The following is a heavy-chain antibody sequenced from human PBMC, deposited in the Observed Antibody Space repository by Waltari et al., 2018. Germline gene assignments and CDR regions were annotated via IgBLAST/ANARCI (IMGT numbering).Heavy chain of an antibody. CDR1: GYTFTGYY. CDR3: ARGQPSSGWYEDDAFDI. D-gene: IGHD6-19*01. J-gene: IGHJ3*02. CDR2: INPNSGGT. Sequence: QVQLVQSGAEVKKPGASVKVSCKASGYTFTGYYMHWVRQAPGQGLEWMGRINPNSGGTNYAQKFQGRVTMTRDTSISTAYMELSRLRSDDTAVYYRARGQPSSGWYEDDAFDIWGQGTMVTVSS. V-gene: IGHV1-2*06.